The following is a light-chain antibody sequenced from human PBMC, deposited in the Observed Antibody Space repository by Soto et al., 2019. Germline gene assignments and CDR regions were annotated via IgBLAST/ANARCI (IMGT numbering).Light chain of an antibody. CDR2: SES. Sequence: DIQMSQYPPSLSASFGDRVTITCRVSHDIATFVAWYHQRTGKVPKILIYSESTLQSGVPYRLSGSGSGTDLNLTISRLQPEDVATYYCQKYNSAPWTFGQGTKVEI. J-gene: IGKJ1*01. CDR3: QKYNSAPWT. CDR1: HDIATF. V-gene: IGKV1-27*01.